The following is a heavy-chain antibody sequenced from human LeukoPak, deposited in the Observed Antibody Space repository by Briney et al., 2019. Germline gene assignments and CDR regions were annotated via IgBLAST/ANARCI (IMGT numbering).Heavy chain of an antibody. D-gene: IGHD4-17*01. J-gene: IGHJ4*02. CDR3: ARDLTYGDYGFDY. Sequence: GGSLRLSCAASGFTFSSYSMNWVRQAPGKGLEWVSSISSSSSYIYYADSVKGRFTISSDNAKNSLYLQMNSLRAEDTAVYYCARDLTYGDYGFDYWGQGTLVTVSS. V-gene: IGHV3-21*01. CDR1: GFTFSSYS. CDR2: ISSSSSYI.